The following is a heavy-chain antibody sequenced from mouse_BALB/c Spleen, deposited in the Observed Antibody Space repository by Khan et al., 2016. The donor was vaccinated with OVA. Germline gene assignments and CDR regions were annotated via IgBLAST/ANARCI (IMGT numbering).Heavy chain of an antibody. D-gene: IGHD4-1*01. CDR1: GFNIRHYY. CDR3: TTGWGYTMDY. Sequence: EVKLLESGADLVRSGASVKLSCIASGFNIRHYYLHWVKQRPEQGLEWIGWIDPDNGDTEYDPKFKGKATMTADTSSNTAYLQLSSLTSEDTAVYYCTTGWGYTMDYWGQGTSVTVSS. CDR2: IDPDNGDT. J-gene: IGHJ4*01. V-gene: IGHV14-4*02.